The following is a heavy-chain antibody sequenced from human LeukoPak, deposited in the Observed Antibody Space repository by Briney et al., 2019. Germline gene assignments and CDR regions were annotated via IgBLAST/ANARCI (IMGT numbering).Heavy chain of an antibody. CDR3: AFWSGYYNFDY. D-gene: IGHD3-3*01. CDR1: GYTFTGYY. CDR2: INPNSGGT. J-gene: IGHJ4*02. Sequence: GASVKVSCKASGYTFTGYYMHWVRQAPGQGLEWMGRINPNSGGTNYAQKFRGRVTMTRDTSISTAYMELSRLRSDDTAVYYCAFWSGYYNFDYWGQGTLVTVSS. V-gene: IGHV1-2*06.